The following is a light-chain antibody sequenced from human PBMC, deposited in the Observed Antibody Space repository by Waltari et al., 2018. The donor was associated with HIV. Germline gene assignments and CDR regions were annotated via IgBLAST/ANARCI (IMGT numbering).Light chain of an antibody. CDR2: EDN. CDR3: QSYDSSNRV. CDR1: SGSIASNY. J-gene: IGLJ3*02. V-gene: IGLV6-57*01. Sequence: LTQSHSVSESPGKTVTISCTRSSGSIASNYVQWYQQRPGSSPTTVIYEDNQRPSGVPDRFSGSIDSSSNSASLTISGLKTEDEADYYCQSYDSSNRVFGGGTKLTVL.